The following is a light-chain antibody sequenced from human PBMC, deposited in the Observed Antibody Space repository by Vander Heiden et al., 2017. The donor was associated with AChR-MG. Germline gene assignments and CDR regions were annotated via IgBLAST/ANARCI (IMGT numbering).Light chain of an antibody. CDR2: YSS. CDR3: QVWDSSSAHSV. J-gene: IGLJ1*01. Sequence: SYVLTQAPSVSVAPGQTARITCGGNNIGSILVHWYQQRPGQAPVLVVFYSSRRPSGIPERFSGSNSGNTATLTISRVEAGDEADYYCQVWDSSSAHSVFGTATKVTVL. V-gene: IGLV3-21*02. CDR1: NIGSIL.